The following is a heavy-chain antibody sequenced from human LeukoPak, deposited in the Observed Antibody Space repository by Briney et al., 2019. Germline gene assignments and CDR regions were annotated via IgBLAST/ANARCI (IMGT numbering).Heavy chain of an antibody. CDR1: GGSFSGYY. J-gene: IGHJ3*02. CDR2: INHSGST. V-gene: IGHV4-34*01. CDR3: AREIVAGLGVSFDI. D-gene: IGHD5-12*01. Sequence: ETLSLTCAVYGGSFSGYYWSWIRQPPGKGLEWIGEINHSGSTNYNPSLKSRVTISVDTSKNQFSLKLSSVTAADTAVYYCAREIVAGLGVSFDIWGQGTMVTVSS.